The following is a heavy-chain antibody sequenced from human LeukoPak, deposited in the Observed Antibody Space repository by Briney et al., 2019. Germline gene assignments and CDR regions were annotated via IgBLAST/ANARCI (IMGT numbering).Heavy chain of an antibody. CDR3: ARDHNPVDYDFWSGYPNSYFDY. J-gene: IGHJ4*02. Sequence: SVKVSCKASGGTFSSYAISWVRQAPGQGLEWMGRIIPIFGIANYAQEFQGRVTITADKSTSTAYMELSSLRSEDTAVYYCARDHNPVDYDFWSGYPNSYFDYWGQGTLVTVSS. CDR1: GGTFSSYA. D-gene: IGHD3-3*01. V-gene: IGHV1-69*04. CDR2: IIPIFGIA.